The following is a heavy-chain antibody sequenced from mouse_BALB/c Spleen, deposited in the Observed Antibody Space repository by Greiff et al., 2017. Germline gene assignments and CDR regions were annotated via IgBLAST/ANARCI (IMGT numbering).Heavy chain of an antibody. CDR1: GFSLTSYG. CDR3: AKNDGYYVRN. V-gene: IGHV2-2*02. D-gene: IGHD2-3*01. Sequence: VKLMESGPGLVQPSQSLSITCTVSGFSLTSYGVHWVRQSPGKGLEWLGVIWSGGSTDYNAAFISRLSISKDNSKSQVFFKMNSLQANDTAIYYCAKNDGYYVRNWGQGTLVTVSA. CDR2: IWSGGST. J-gene: IGHJ3*01.